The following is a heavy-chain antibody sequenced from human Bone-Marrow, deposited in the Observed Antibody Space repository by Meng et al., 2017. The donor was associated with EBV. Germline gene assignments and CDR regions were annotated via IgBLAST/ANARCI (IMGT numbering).Heavy chain of an antibody. CDR2: ISSSSSYI. CDR1: GFTFSSYS. J-gene: IGHJ4*02. V-gene: IGHV3-21*01. D-gene: IGHD3-22*01. Sequence: EVQLVESGGGLVKPGGFXXLSGAASGFTFSSYSMNWVRQAPGKGLEWVSSISSSSSYIYYADSVKGRFTISRDNAKNSLYLQMNSLRAEDTAVYYCASGYYDSSGYYFDYWGQGTRVTVSS. CDR3: ASGYYDSSGYYFDY.